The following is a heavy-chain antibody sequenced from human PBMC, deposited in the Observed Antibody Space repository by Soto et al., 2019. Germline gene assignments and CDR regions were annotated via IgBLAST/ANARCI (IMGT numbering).Heavy chain of an antibody. Sequence: PGESLKISCKGSGYSFTSYWISWVRQMPGKGLEWMGRIDPSDSYTNYSPSFQGHVTISADKSISTAYLQWSSLKASDTAMYYCARQAGSTYFDSSGYLDYWGQGTLVTVSS. D-gene: IGHD3-22*01. CDR1: GYSFTSYW. CDR2: IDPSDSYT. CDR3: ARQAGSTYFDSSGYLDY. V-gene: IGHV5-10-1*01. J-gene: IGHJ4*02.